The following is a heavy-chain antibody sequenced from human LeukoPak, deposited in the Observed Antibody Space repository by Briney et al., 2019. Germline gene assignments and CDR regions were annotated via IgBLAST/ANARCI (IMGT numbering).Heavy chain of an antibody. J-gene: IGHJ4*02. CDR2: IYYSGST. D-gene: IGHD4-17*01. Sequence: SETLSLTCTVSGGSISSSSYYWGWIRQPPGKGLEWIGSIYYSGSTYYNPSLKSRVTISVDTSKNQFSLKLSSVTAADTAVYYCARDDYGDPRRGYYFDYWGQGTLVTVSS. CDR3: ARDDYGDPRRGYYFDY. CDR1: GGSISSSSYY. V-gene: IGHV4-39*07.